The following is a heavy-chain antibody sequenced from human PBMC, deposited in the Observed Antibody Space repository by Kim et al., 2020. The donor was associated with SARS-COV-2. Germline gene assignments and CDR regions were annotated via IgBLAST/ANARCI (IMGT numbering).Heavy chain of an antibody. V-gene: IGHV3-30*18. CDR3: AKEFGVRYNWNYANPIVGYGMDV. CDR2: ISYDGSNK. CDR1: GFTFSSYG. D-gene: IGHD1-7*01. J-gene: IGHJ6*02. Sequence: GGSLRLSCAASGFTFSSYGMHWVRQAPGKGLEWVAVISYDGSNKYYADSVKGRFTISRDNSKNTLYLQMNSLRAEDTAVYYCAKEFGVRYNWNYANPIVGYGMDVWGQGTTVTVSS.